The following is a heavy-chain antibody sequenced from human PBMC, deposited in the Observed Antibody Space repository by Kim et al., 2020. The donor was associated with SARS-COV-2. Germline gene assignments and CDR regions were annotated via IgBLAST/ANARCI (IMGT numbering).Heavy chain of an antibody. Sequence: GGSLRLSCSASGFTFSSYAMHWVRQAPGKGLEYVSAISSNGGSTYYADSVKGRFTISRDNSKNTLYLQMSSLRAEDTAVYYCVKSPCNYDILTGYCNYFDYWGQGTLVTVS. CDR2: ISSNGGST. CDR3: VKSPCNYDILTGYCNYFDY. CDR1: GFTFSSYA. D-gene: IGHD3-9*01. J-gene: IGHJ4*02. V-gene: IGHV3-64D*06.